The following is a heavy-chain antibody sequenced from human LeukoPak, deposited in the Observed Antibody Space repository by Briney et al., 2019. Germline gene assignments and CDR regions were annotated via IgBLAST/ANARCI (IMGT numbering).Heavy chain of an antibody. CDR1: GYTFTSYY. V-gene: IGHV1-46*01. CDR2: INPSGGST. Sequence: ASVKVSCKASGYTFTSYYIYWVRQAPGQGLEWMGIINPSGGSTSNAQKFQGRVTMTRDTPTSTLYMELSSLRSEDTAVYYCARAYYYDSSGYYYPDDYWGQGTLVTVSS. CDR3: ARAYYYDSSGYYYPDDY. D-gene: IGHD3-22*01. J-gene: IGHJ4*02.